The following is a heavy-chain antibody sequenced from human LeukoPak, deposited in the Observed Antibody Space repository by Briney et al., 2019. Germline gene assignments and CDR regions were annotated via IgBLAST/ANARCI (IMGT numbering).Heavy chain of an antibody. CDR2: ISYDGSNK. CDR3: AKGYYYDSSGYEDV. Sequence: PGRSLRLSCAASGFTFSSYGMHWVRQAPGKGLEWVAVISYDGSNKYYADSVKGRFTISRDNSKNTLYLQMNSLRAEDTAVYYCAKGYYYDSSGYEDVWGQGTLVTVSS. J-gene: IGHJ4*02. D-gene: IGHD3-22*01. V-gene: IGHV3-30*18. CDR1: GFTFSSYG.